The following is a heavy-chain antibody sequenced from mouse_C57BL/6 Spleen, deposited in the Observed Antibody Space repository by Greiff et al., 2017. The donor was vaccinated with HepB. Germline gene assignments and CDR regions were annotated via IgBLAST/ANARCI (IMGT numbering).Heavy chain of an antibody. Sequence: VQGVESGAELARPGASVKLSCKASGYTFTSYGISWVKQRTGQGLEWIGEIYPRSGNTYYNEKFKGKATLTADKSSSTAYMELRSLTSEDSAVYFGAREEASLLSEVWGTGTTVTVSS. CDR3: AREEASLLSEV. D-gene: IGHD3-2*02. CDR2: IYPRSGNT. J-gene: IGHJ1*03. CDR1: GYTFTSYG. V-gene: IGHV1-81*01.